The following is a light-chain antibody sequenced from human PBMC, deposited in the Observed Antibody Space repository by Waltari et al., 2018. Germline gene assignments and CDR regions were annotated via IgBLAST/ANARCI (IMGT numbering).Light chain of an antibody. CDR1: ASNIGAGFD. V-gene: IGLV1-40*01. CDR3: QSYDCSMSAL. Sequence: QSVLTQPPSVSGAPGQRVTISCTGSASNIGAGFDVHWYQQVPGTAPKLLIYGVTNRPSVVPERFSGSQSGTSASLAITGLHAEDEADYYCQSYDCSMSALFGGGTKLTVL. CDR2: GVT. J-gene: IGLJ3*02.